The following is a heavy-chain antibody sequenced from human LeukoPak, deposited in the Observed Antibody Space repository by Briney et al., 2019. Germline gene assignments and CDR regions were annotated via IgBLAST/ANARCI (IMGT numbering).Heavy chain of an antibody. D-gene: IGHD1-1*01. CDR2: FDPEDGET. J-gene: IGHJ6*03. CDR1: GYTLTELS. CDR3: ATLSPQLWDYYYYMDV. V-gene: IGHV1-24*01. Sequence: ASVKVSCKVSGYTLTELSMHWVRQAPGKGLEWMGGFDPEDGETIYAQKFQGRVTMTEDTSTDTAYMELSSLRSEDTAVYYCATLSPQLWDYYYYMDVWGKGTTVTISS.